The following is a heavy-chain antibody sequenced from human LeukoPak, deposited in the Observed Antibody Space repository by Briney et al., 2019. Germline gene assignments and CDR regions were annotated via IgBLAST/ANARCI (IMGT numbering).Heavy chain of an antibody. CDR2: IYYTGST. Sequence: SETLSLTCTVSGGSISSYYWSWIRQPPGKGLEWIGYIYYTGSTYYNPSLNSRVTISLDTSKSQFSLKLGSVTAADTAVYYCARRIAVAGIFDYWGQGILVTVSS. CDR3: ARRIAVAGIFDY. D-gene: IGHD6-19*01. V-gene: IGHV4-59*08. CDR1: GGSISSYY. J-gene: IGHJ4*02.